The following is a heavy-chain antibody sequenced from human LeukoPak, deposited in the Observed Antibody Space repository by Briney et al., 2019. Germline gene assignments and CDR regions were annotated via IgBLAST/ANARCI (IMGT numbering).Heavy chain of an antibody. CDR1: GFTFSSYA. Sequence: PGGSLTHSSAASGFTFSSYAVSWVRQAPGKGLEWVSAISGSGGSTYYADSVKGRFTISRDNSRNTVHLQMNSLRTEDTAVYYCARQAQTTVTTYSIGWSVDYWGQPSQLAVCS. CDR2: ISGSGGST. CDR3: ARQAQTTVTTYSIGWSVDY. D-gene: IGHD4-17*01. J-gene: IGHJ4*02. V-gene: IGHV3-23*01.